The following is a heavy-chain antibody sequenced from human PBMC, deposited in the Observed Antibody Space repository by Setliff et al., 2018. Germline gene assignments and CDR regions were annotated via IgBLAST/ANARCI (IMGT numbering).Heavy chain of an antibody. CDR3: ARDGGMGMIKGYYYGLDV. V-gene: IGHV3-23*01. J-gene: IGHJ6*02. Sequence: PGGSLRLSCAASGFTFSSYAMGWVRQAPGRGLDWVSTIGPGFDTHYADSVKGRFTISRDNAKNSLYLQMNSLRAEDTAVYYCARDGGMGMIKGYYYGLDVWGQGTSVTVSS. D-gene: IGHD3-16*01. CDR1: GFTFSSYA. CDR2: IGPGFDT.